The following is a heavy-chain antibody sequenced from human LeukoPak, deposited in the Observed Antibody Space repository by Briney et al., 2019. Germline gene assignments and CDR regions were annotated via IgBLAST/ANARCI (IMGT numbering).Heavy chain of an antibody. Sequence: PGGSLRLSCAVSGFTFSSYAMNWVRQAPGKGLEWVAVISYDGSNKYYADSVKGRFTISRDNSKNTLYLQMNSLRAEDTAVYYCARLTTVTTDYWGQGTLVTVSS. V-gene: IGHV3-30*04. CDR1: GFTFSSYA. CDR2: ISYDGSNK. D-gene: IGHD4-17*01. CDR3: ARLTTVTTDY. J-gene: IGHJ4*02.